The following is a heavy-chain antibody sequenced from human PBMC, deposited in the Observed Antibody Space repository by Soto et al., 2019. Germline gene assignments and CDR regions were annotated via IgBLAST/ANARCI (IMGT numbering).Heavy chain of an antibody. CDR2: IIPIFGTA. J-gene: IGHJ5*02. CDR3: ARDRRITMVRGVKGFDP. Sequence: ASVKVSCKASGGTFSSYAISWVRQAPGQGLEWMGGIIPIFGTANYAQKFQGRVTITADESTSTAYMELSSLRSEDTAVYYCARDRRITMVRGVKGFDPWGQGTLVTVSS. CDR1: GGTFSSYA. V-gene: IGHV1-69*13. D-gene: IGHD3-10*01.